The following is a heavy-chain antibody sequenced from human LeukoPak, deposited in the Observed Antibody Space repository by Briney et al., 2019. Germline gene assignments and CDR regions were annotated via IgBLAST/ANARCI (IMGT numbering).Heavy chain of an antibody. J-gene: IGHJ5*02. CDR2: IYYSGST. Sequence: SETLSLTCTVSGGCISSSSYYWGWIRQPPGKGLEWIGSIYYSGSTYYNPSLKSRVTISVDTSKNQFSLKLSSVTAADTAVYYCARATMIVASRWFDPWGQGTLVTVSS. V-gene: IGHV4-39*07. CDR3: ARATMIVASRWFDP. D-gene: IGHD3-22*01. CDR1: GGCISSSSYY.